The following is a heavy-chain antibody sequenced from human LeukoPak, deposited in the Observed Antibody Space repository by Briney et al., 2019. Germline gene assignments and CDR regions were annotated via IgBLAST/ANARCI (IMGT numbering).Heavy chain of an antibody. Sequence: GRSLRLSCAASGFTFDDYAIYWVRQAPGKGLEWVSGIDWKNDIIGYADSVRGRFTISRDNAKNSLYLQMNSLSAEDTAFYYCAKGGYSRGWSYVDVWGQGTTVTVSS. CDR1: GFTFDDYA. D-gene: IGHD6-19*01. CDR3: AKGGYSRGWSYVDV. J-gene: IGHJ6*02. CDR2: IDWKNDII. V-gene: IGHV3-9*01.